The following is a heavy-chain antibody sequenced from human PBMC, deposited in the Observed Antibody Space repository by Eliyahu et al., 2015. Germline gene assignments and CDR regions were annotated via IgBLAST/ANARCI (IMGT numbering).Heavy chain of an antibody. CDR1: GFSFSDYX. CDR3: APASSGYSPADY. Sequence: EVQLVESGGGLVKPGGSLXLTXXXSGFSFSDYXXXWVRQAPGKGLNWVSSISGSNDHTYYADSVRGRFTISRDNAKNSLYLQMNSLRAEDTAVYYCAPASSGYSPADYWGQGTLVTVSS. D-gene: IGHD3-22*01. CDR2: ISGSNDHT. V-gene: IGHV3-21*02. J-gene: IGHJ4*02.